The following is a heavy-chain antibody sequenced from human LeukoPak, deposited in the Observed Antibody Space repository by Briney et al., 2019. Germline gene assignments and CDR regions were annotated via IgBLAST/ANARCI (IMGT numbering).Heavy chain of an antibody. J-gene: IGHJ5*02. CDR2: ISGSGGST. CDR1: GFTFSSYG. V-gene: IGHV3-23*01. Sequence: GGSLRLSCAASGFTFSSYGMHWVRQAPGKGLEWVSAISGSGGSTYYADSMKGRFTISRDNSKNTLYLQMNSLRAEDTAVYYCANPHYYGHAWGQGTLVTVSS. D-gene: IGHD3-10*01. CDR3: ANPHYYGHA.